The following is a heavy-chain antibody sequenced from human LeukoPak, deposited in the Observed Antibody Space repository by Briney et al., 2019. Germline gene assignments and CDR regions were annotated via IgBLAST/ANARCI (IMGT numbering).Heavy chain of an antibody. CDR3: AKAPVTTCSGAYCYPFDY. CDR1: GFTFSNYA. CDR2: ISGSGGST. Sequence: GGSLRLSCAASGFTFSNYALSWVRQAPGKGLEWVSDISGSGGSTYYADSVKGRFTISRDNSKNTLYLQMKSLSAGDAAVYYCAKAPVTTCSGAYCYPFDYWSQGTLVTVSS. J-gene: IGHJ4*02. V-gene: IGHV3-23*01. D-gene: IGHD2-15*01.